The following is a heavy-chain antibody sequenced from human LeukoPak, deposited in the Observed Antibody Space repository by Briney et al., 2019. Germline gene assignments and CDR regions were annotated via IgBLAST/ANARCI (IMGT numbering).Heavy chain of an antibody. D-gene: IGHD2-15*01. CDR2: ISVRWNT. Sequence: GGSLRLSCAACGLTLSSYAMSWVRRGPGRGLEGVSAISVRWNTYHADSVKGRFTISRDSYKNTLYLQMNSLRAEDAAVYYCAKAPVITCSGAYCYPFAYWGQGTLVTVSS. V-gene: IGHV3-23*01. CDR3: AKAPVITCSGAYCYPFAY. J-gene: IGHJ4*02. CDR1: GLTLSSYA.